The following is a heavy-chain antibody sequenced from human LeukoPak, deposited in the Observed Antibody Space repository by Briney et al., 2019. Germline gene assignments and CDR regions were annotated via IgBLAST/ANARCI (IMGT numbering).Heavy chain of an antibody. CDR2: INPSGSST. CDR3: ARDGVYSGSPSDY. D-gene: IGHD1-26*01. V-gene: IGHV1-46*01. J-gene: IGHJ4*02. Sequence: ASVKVSCKASGYTFTSHYMHWVRQAPGQGLEWMGLINPSGSSTLYAQKFQGRVTMTRDMSTTTDYMELSSLRSEDTAVYYCARDGVYSGSPSDYWGQGTLVTVSS. CDR1: GYTFTSHY.